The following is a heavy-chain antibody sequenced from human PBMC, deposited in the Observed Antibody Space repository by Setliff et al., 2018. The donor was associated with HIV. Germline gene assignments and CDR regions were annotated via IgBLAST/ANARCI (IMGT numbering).Heavy chain of an antibody. V-gene: IGHV1-2*06. J-gene: IGHJ4*02. D-gene: IGHD6-13*01. Sequence: ASVKVSCKTSGYAFSDYSIHWVRQAPGQGPEWVGRINPDSRGTNYAQTFQGRVTMTRDTSANTAYMELSRLRSDDTAVFYCARGVKGIATTGKYYFDYWGQGTLVTVSS. CDR2: INPDSRGT. CDR1: GYAFSDYS. CDR3: ARGVKGIATTGKYYFDY.